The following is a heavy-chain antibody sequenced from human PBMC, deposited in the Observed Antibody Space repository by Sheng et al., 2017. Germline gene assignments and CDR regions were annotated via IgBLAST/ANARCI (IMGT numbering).Heavy chain of an antibody. V-gene: IGHV1-69*13. CDR2: IIPIFGTA. CDR1: GGTFSSYA. CDR3: ARDRSSIYGINPGNWFDP. Sequence: QVQLVQSGAEVKKPGSSVKVSCKASGGTFSSYAISWVRQAPGQGLEWMGGIIPIFGTANYAQKFQGRVTITADESTSTAYMELSSLRSEDTAVYYCARDRSSIYGINPGNWFDPWGQGTLVTVSS. D-gene: IGHD2-21*01. J-gene: IGHJ5*02.